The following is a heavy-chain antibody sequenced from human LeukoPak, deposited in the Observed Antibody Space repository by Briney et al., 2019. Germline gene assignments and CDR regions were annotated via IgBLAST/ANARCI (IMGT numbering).Heavy chain of an antibody. CDR2: ISSSSSYI. CDR3: ARDRVGYYGSGSYVGPNWFDP. D-gene: IGHD3-10*01. CDR1: GFTFSSYS. Sequence: PGGSLRLSCAASGFTFSSYSMNWVRQAPGKGLEWVSSISSSSSYIYYADSVKGRFTISRDNAKNSLYLQMNSLRDEDTAVYYCARDRVGYYGSGSYVGPNWFDPWGQGTLVTVSS. V-gene: IGHV3-21*01. J-gene: IGHJ5*02.